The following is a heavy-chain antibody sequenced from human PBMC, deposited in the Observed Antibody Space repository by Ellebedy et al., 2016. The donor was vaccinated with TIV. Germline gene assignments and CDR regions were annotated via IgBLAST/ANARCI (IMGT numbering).Heavy chain of an antibody. CDR3: ARDSGRRNSWDTDY. D-gene: IGHD3-10*01. V-gene: IGHV3-30-3*01. Sequence: GESLKISCAASGLTFRSYDVHWVRQAPGKGLEWVAAISYAGTNKEYADSVKGRFTISRDNSRNTLYLQINSLRAEDTAMYYCARDSGRRNSWDTDYWGQGTQVTVSS. CDR1: GLTFRSYD. J-gene: IGHJ4*02. CDR2: ISYAGTNK.